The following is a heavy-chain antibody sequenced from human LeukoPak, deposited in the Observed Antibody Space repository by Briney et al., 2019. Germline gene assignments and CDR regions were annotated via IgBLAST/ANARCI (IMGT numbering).Heavy chain of an antibody. D-gene: IGHD5-24*01. Sequence: SETLSLTCAVYGGSFSGYYWSWIRQPPGKGLEWIGEVNHSGSTNYNPSLKSRVTISVDTSKNQFSLKLSSVTAADTAVYYCARCLRRDGYNSPYYYYYGMDVWGQGTTVTVSS. V-gene: IGHV4-34*01. CDR1: GGSFSGYY. J-gene: IGHJ6*02. CDR3: ARCLRRDGYNSPYYYYYGMDV. CDR2: VNHSGST.